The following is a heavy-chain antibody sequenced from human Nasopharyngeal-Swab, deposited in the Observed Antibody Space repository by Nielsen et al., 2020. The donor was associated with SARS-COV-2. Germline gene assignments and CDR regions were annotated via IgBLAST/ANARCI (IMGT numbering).Heavy chain of an antibody. V-gene: IGHV3-11*01. Sequence: WIRQPPGKGLEWVSYIGRSGGATYYADSVKGRVTISRDNAKKSLYLQMNSLRAEDTAVYYCARVLTGTFYYDSSGYPDYWGQGTLVTVSS. CDR2: IGRSGGAT. D-gene: IGHD3-22*01. CDR3: ARVLTGTFYYDSSGYPDY. J-gene: IGHJ4*02.